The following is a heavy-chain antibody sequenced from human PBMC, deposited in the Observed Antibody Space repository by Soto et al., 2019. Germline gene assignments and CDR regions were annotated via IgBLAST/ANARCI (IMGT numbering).Heavy chain of an antibody. V-gene: IGHV4-39*01. Sequence: SETLSLTCTVSGGPISSSSYYWGWIRQPPGKGLEWIGSIYYSGSTYYNPSLKSRVTISVDTSKNQFSLKLSSVTAADTAVYYCARHTPAISISDHWGQGTLVTVSS. J-gene: IGHJ4*02. D-gene: IGHD2-15*01. CDR3: ARHTPAISISDH. CDR1: GGPISSSSYY. CDR2: IYYSGST.